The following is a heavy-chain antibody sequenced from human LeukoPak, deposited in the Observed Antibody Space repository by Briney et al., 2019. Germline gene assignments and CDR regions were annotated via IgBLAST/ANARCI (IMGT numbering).Heavy chain of an antibody. CDR1: GFTFDDYA. D-gene: IGHD3-16*01. Sequence: PGRSLRLSCVASGFTFDDYAMHWVRQALGKGLEWVSAMSWNGDNIAYADSVKGRFTISRDNAKNSLYLQMNSLRPEDTALYYCAKDGSSHSNMLTAYDYWGQGTLVTVSS. CDR3: AKDGSSHSNMLTAYDY. J-gene: IGHJ4*02. CDR2: MSWNGDNI. V-gene: IGHV3-9*01.